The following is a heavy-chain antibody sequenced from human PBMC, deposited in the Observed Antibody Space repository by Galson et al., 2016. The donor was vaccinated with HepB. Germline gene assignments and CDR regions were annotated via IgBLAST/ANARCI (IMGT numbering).Heavy chain of an antibody. J-gene: IGHJ3*02. CDR2: IYPGDSDS. CDR3: ARLRARADRVIIDACDN. CDR1: GYNFTTYW. V-gene: IGHV5-51*01. D-gene: IGHD3-10*01. Sequence: QSGAEVKKPGESLKISCKGSGYNFTTYWIGWVRQMPGKGLEWMGIIYPGDSDSGYSPSFLGQVTISADKSISTAYLHWSSLKASATAMYYSARLRARADRVIIDACDNWSQGTMVTGSS.